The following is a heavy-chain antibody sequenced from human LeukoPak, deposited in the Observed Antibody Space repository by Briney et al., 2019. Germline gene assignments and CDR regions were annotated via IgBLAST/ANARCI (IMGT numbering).Heavy chain of an antibody. CDR1: GFTFSSYS. J-gene: IGHJ4*02. CDR3: AKPLAVAPYYFDY. Sequence: GGSLRLSCAASGFTFSSYSMNWVRQAPGKGLEWVSSISSSSSYIYYADSAKGRFTISRDNAKNSLYLQMNSLRAEDTAVYYCAKPLAVAPYYFDYWGQGTLVTVSS. D-gene: IGHD6-19*01. V-gene: IGHV3-21*01. CDR2: ISSSSSYI.